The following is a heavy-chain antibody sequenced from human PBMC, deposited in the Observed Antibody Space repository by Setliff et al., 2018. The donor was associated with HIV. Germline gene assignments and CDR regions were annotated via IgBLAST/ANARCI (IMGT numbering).Heavy chain of an antibody. CDR3: ARDGGSSWGDYYYYMDV. D-gene: IGHD6-13*01. Sequence: ASVKVSCKASGYTFTDYFMHWVRQAPGQGLEWMGWISPNNGDTNIPQTFQGRVTMTRDTSINTAYIELRSLRSDDTAVYYCARDGGSSWGDYYYYMDVWGKGTTVTVSS. J-gene: IGHJ6*03. CDR2: ISPNNGDT. CDR1: GYTFTDYF. V-gene: IGHV1-2*02.